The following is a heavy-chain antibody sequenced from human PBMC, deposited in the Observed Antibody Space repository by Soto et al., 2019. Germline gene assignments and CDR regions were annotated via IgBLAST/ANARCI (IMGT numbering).Heavy chain of an antibody. J-gene: IGHJ2*01. Sequence: QVQLQESGPGLVKPSQTLSLTCTVSGDSISSGHYFWSWIRQLPGKGLEWIGNIFYNGSTYYNPSLNSRITISLDTSKSQFSLKVSSVTAADTAVYFCARDRYFDLWGRGTLVTVSS. CDR1: GDSISSGHYF. CDR3: ARDRYFDL. CDR2: IFYNGST. V-gene: IGHV4-31*03.